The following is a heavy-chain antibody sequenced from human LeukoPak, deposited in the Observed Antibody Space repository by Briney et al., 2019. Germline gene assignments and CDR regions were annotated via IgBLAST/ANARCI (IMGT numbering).Heavy chain of an antibody. CDR1: GFTFRNYD. Sequence: PGGSLRLSCAASGFTFRNYDMNWVRQAPGRGLEWVSFISNTGKTFNYADSVKGRFTISRDNAKNSLSLQMNSLRAEDTGIYYCARVRTVMGVSLDYWGQGTPVTVSS. V-gene: IGHV3-48*03. D-gene: IGHD3-10*01. J-gene: IGHJ4*02. CDR2: ISNTGKTF. CDR3: ARVRTVMGVSLDY.